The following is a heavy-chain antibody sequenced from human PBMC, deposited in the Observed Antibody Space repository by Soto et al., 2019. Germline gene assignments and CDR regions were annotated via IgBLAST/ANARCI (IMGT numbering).Heavy chain of an antibody. CDR3: ARLRSGSYGRYYFDY. J-gene: IGHJ4*02. Sequence: ASVKVSCKASGYTFTSYYMHWVRQAPGQGLEWMGIINPSGGSTSYAQKFQGRVTMTRDTSTSTVYMELSSLRSEDTAVYYCARLRSGSYGRYYFDYWGQGTLVTVSS. D-gene: IGHD5-18*01. V-gene: IGHV1-46*01. CDR2: INPSGGST. CDR1: GYTFTSYY.